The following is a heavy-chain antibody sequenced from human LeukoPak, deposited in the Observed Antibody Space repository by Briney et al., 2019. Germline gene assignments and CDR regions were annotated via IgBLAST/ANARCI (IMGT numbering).Heavy chain of an antibody. D-gene: IGHD3-22*01. CDR1: GFTFSSYS. CDR3: ARCDSSGYYYYMDV. CDR2: ISSSSSYI. J-gene: IGHJ6*03. Sequence: GGSLRLSCAASGFTFSSYSMNWVRQAPGKGLEWVSSISSSSSYIYYADSVKGRFTISRDNAKNSLYLQMNSRRAEDTAVYYCARCDSSGYYYYMDVWGKGTTVTVSS. V-gene: IGHV3-21*01.